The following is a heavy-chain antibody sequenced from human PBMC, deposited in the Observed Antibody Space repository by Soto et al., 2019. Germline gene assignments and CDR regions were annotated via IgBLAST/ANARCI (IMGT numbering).Heavy chain of an antibody. CDR2: INAGNGNT. CDR3: ARYSTLYYYDSSGYSGNAFDI. Sequence: ASVKVSCKASGYTFTSYAMHWVRQAPGQRLEWMGWINAGNGNTKYSQKFQGRVTITRDTSASTAYMELSSLRSEDTAVYYCARYSTLYYYDSSGYSGNAFDIWGQGTMVTVSS. J-gene: IGHJ3*02. D-gene: IGHD3-22*01. V-gene: IGHV1-3*01. CDR1: GYTFTSYA.